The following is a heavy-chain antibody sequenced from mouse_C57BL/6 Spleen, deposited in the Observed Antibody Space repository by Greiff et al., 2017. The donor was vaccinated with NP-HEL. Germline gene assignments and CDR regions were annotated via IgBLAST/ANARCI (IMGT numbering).Heavy chain of an antibody. Sequence: EVQLVESGPGLVKPSQSLSLTCSVTGYSITSGYYWNWIRQFPGNKLEWMGYISYDGSNNYNPSLKNRISITRDTSKNQFFLKLNSVTTEDTATYYCARGGFLVLWYFDVWGTGTTVTVSS. CDR3: ARGGFLVLWYFDV. D-gene: IGHD1-1*02. CDR1: GYSITSGYY. J-gene: IGHJ1*03. CDR2: ISYDGSN. V-gene: IGHV3-6*01.